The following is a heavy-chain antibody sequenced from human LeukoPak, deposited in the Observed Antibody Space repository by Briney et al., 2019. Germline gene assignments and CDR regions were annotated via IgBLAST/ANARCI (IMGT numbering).Heavy chain of an antibody. V-gene: IGHV3-23*01. Sequence: QPGGSLRLSCAASGFTFSSYAMGWVRQAPGKGLEWVSAISGSGGSTYYADSVKGRFTISRDNSKNTLYLQMNSLRAEDTAVYYCAKDDYDYVWGSLGGLSWGQGTLVTVSS. CDR1: GFTFSSYA. CDR2: ISGSGGST. J-gene: IGHJ5*02. D-gene: IGHD3-16*01. CDR3: AKDDYDYVWGSLGGLS.